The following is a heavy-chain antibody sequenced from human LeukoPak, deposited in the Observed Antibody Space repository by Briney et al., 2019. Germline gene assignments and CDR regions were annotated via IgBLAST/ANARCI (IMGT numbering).Heavy chain of an antibody. V-gene: IGHV1-2*06. CDR1: GYTLTDYY. CDR2: INPNSGGT. CDR3: ARVGYYESSGYYEY. Sequence: ASVQVSCQASGYTLTDYYMHWVRQAPGQGLEWMGRINPNSGGTNYAQKFQGRVTMTRDTSISTVYMELSRLRSDDTAVYYCARVGYYESSGYYEYWGQGTLVTVSS. D-gene: IGHD3-22*01. J-gene: IGHJ4*02.